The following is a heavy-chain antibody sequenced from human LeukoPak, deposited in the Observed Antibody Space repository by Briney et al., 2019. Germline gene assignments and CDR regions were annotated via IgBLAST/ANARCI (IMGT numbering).Heavy chain of an antibody. D-gene: IGHD3-10*01. V-gene: IGHV3-48*04. J-gene: IGHJ4*02. CDR1: GFTFSSYS. CDR2: ISAGSDVI. CDR3: PGGGFEFDY. Sequence: GGSLRLSCAASGFTFSSYSMNWVRLAPGKGLEWVSYISAGSDVIYYAASVKGRFTISRDNAKTSLYLQMDSLRAEDTAVYYCPGGGFEFDYWGQGTLVTVSS.